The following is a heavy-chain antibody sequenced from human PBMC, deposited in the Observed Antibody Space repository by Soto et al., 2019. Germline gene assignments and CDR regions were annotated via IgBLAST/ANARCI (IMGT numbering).Heavy chain of an antibody. CDR1: GFTFSSYG. V-gene: IGHV3-33*01. D-gene: IGHD3-10*01. Sequence: QVQLVESGGGVVQPGRSLRLSCAASGFTFSSYGMHWVRQAPGKGLEWVAVIWYDGSNKYYADSVKGRFTISRDNSKNTLYLQMNSLRAEDTAVYYCARGDYYGSYSFDIWGQGTMVTVSS. J-gene: IGHJ3*02. CDR2: IWYDGSNK. CDR3: ARGDYYGSYSFDI.